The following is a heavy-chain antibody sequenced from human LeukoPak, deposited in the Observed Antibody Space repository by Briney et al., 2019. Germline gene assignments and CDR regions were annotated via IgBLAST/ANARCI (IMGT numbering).Heavy chain of an antibody. CDR1: GFTFSSYS. Sequence: GGSLRLSCAASGFTFSSYSMNWVRQAPGKGLEWVSYISSSGSTIYYADSVKGRFTISRDNAKNSLYLQMNSLRAEDTAVYYCAELGITMIGGVWGKGTTVTISP. CDR3: AELGITMIGGV. CDR2: ISSSGSTI. V-gene: IGHV3-48*04. J-gene: IGHJ6*04. D-gene: IGHD3-10*02.